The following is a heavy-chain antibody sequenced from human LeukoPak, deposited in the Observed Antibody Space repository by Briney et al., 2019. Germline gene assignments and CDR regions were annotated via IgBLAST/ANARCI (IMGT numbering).Heavy chain of an antibody. D-gene: IGHD3-10*01. CDR3: TRDSVLLWFGGSYHFDY. CDR1: GFTFGDYA. V-gene: IGHV3-49*04. CDR2: IRSKAYGGTT. J-gene: IGHJ4*02. Sequence: GGSLRLSCTASGFTFGDYAMSWVRQAPGKGLEWVGFIRSKAYGGTTEYAASVKGRFTISRDDSKSIAYLQMNSLKTEDTAVYYCTRDSVLLWFGGSYHFDYWGQGTLVTVSS.